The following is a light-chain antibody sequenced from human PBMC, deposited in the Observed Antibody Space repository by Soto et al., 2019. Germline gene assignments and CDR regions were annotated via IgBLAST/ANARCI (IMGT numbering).Light chain of an antibody. J-gene: IGKJ4*01. Sequence: EIALTQSPATLSLSPGERATLSCRASQSVNSFLAWYQQKPGQAPRLLIYDSSHRATGIPARFSGSRSGTDFTLTISSLEPEDFAVYYCQQRSNRLLTFGGGTKVEIK. CDR2: DSS. CDR3: QQRSNRLLT. V-gene: IGKV3-11*01. CDR1: QSVNSF.